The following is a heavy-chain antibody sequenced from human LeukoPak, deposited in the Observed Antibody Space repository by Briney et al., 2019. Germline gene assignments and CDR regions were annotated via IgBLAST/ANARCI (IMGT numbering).Heavy chain of an antibody. Sequence: CXAXXXXXTSXXXXWVXXXPXXXXEXMGWINAGNGNTKYSQKFQGRVTITRDTSASTAYMELSSLRSEDTAVYYCAREGVDIVSEDYWGQGTLVTVSS. CDR3: AREGVDIVSEDY. J-gene: IGHJ4*02. D-gene: IGHD5/OR15-5a*01. CDR2: INAGNGNT. V-gene: IGHV1-3*01. CDR1: XXXXTSXX.